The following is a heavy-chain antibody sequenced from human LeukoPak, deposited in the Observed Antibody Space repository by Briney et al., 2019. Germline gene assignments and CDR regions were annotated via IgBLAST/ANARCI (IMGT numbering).Heavy chain of an antibody. CDR2: GYYSGST. CDR3: ARHGMGRHGSGSLYYYGMDV. V-gene: IGHV4-39*01. J-gene: IGHJ6*02. Sequence: SETLSLTCTVSGGSISTSYSWGWIRQPPGKGLEWIGSGYYSGSTYYNPSLKSRITISVDTSKNQFSLNLSSVTAPDTAVYYCARHGMGRHGSGSLYYYGMDVWGQGTTVTVSS. CDR1: GGSISTSYS. D-gene: IGHD3-10*01.